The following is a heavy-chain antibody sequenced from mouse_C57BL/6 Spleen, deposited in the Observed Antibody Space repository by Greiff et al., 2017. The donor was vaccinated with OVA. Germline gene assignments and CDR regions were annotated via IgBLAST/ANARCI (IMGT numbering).Heavy chain of an antibody. Sequence: VHVKQSGAELVRPGASVKLSCTASGFNIKDDYMHWVKQRPEQGLEWIGWIDPENGDTEYASKFQGKATITADTSSNTAYLQLSSLTSEDTAVYYCTLRTWFAYWGQGTLVTVSA. CDR1: GFNIKDDY. CDR3: TLRTWFAY. D-gene: IGHD2-12*01. J-gene: IGHJ3*01. CDR2: IDPENGDT. V-gene: IGHV14-4*01.